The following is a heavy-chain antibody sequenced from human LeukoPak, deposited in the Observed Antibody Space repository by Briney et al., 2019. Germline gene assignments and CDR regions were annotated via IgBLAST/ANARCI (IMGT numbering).Heavy chain of an antibody. CDR3: ARQREYSSPESFDY. V-gene: IGHV4-4*07. CDR2: IYTSGST. CDR1: GGSISSYY. Sequence: SETLSLTCTVSGGSISSYYWSWIRQPAGKGLEWIGRIYTSGSTNYNPSLKSRVTMSVDTSKNQFSLKLSSVTAADTAVYYCARQREYSSPESFDYWGQGTLVTVSS. J-gene: IGHJ4*02. D-gene: IGHD6-6*01.